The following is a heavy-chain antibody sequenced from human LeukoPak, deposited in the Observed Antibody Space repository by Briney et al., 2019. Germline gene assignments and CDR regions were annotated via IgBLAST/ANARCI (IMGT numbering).Heavy chain of an antibody. CDR2: IYSGGST. Sequence: GGSLRLSCSASGFTFSTYWMSWVRQAPGKGLEWVSVIYSGGSTYYTESVKGRFTISRDNSKNTVFLQMNSLRAEDTAVYYCARDHYYYDSSGYYYGYFDSWGQGTLVTVSS. J-gene: IGHJ4*02. CDR1: GFTFSTYW. V-gene: IGHV3-53*01. D-gene: IGHD3-22*01. CDR3: ARDHYYYDSSGYYYGYFDS.